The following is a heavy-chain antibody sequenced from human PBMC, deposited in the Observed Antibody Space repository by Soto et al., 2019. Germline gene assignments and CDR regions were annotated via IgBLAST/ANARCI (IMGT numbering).Heavy chain of an antibody. D-gene: IGHD6-19*01. CDR3: ARGFFRSSGSYYYYYGMDV. CDR1: VVSFSGYY. J-gene: IGHJ6*02. V-gene: IGHV4-34*01. CDR2: INHSGST. Sequence: SETLSLTCAFYVVSFSGYYWSCIRHPPGKWLEWIGEINHSGSTNYNPSLKSRVTISVDTSKNQFSLKLSSVTAADTAVYYCARGFFRSSGSYYYYYGMDVWGQGTTVTVSS.